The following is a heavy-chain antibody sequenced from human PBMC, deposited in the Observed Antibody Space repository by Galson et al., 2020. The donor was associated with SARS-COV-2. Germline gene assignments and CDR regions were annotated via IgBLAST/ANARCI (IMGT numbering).Heavy chain of an antibody. CDR2: INHSGST. CDR1: GGSFSGHY. D-gene: IGHD2-15*01. J-gene: IGHJ4*02. CDR3: TRGRPHLYCRGGSCYSTYYFDY. Sequence: SQTLSLTCAVYGGSFSGHYWNWLRQPPGKGLEWLGAINHSGSTNYNPSLKSRVTISVDTSKNQFSLNLSSVTAADTAIYYCTRGRPHLYCRGGSCYSTYYFDYWGQGTLVTVSS. V-gene: IGHV4-34*01.